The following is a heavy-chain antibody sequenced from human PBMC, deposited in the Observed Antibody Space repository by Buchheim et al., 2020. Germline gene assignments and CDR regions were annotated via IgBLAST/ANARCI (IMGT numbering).Heavy chain of an antibody. CDR2: ISWDGGST. V-gene: IGHV3-43D*03. CDR3: AKDIGPEPENAEYFQH. Sequence: EVQLVESGGVVVQPGGSLRLSCAASGFTFDDYAMHWVRQAPGKGLEWVSLISWDGGSTYYADSVKGRFTISRDSSKNSLYLQMNSLRAEDTALYYCAKDIGPEPENAEYFQHWGQGTL. CDR1: GFTFDDYA. D-gene: IGHD1-14*01. J-gene: IGHJ1*01.